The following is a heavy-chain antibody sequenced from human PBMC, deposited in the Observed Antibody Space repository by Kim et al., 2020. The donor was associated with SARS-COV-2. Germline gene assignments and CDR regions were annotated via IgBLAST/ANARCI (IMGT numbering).Heavy chain of an antibody. J-gene: IGHJ4*02. CDR3: ARGFGSSPFDY. CDR2: K. V-gene: IGHV3-33*01. Sequence: KYYAYSVKGRFTISRDNSKNTLYLQMNSLRAEDTAVYYCARGFGSSPFDYWGPGNPGHRLL. D-gene: IGHD3-3*01.